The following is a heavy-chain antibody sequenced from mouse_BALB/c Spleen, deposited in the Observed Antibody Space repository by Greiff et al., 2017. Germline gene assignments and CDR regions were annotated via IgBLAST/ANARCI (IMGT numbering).Heavy chain of an antibody. J-gene: IGHJ4*01. V-gene: IGHV5-6-5*01. D-gene: IGHD2-4*01. CDR1: GFTFSSYA. CDR2: ISSGGST. CDR3: ARSRSTMITTGAMDY. Sequence: DVMLVESGGGLVKPGGSLKLSCAASGFTFSSYAMSWVRQTPEKRLEWVASISSGGSTYYPDSVKGRFTISRDNAKNTLYLQMSSLKSEDTAMYYCARSRSTMITTGAMDYWGQGTSVTVSS.